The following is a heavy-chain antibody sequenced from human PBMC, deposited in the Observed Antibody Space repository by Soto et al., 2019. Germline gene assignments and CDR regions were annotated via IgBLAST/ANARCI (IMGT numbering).Heavy chain of an antibody. Sequence: GEPLKISCRGSGYSFTDYCIGRMRQMTGKGLEWMGIIYPGDSDTRYSPSFQGQVTISADKSISTAYLQWSSLKASDTAMYYCARSVFWSGYFRSDFDYWGQGTLVTVSS. D-gene: IGHD3-3*01. CDR2: IYPGDSDT. CDR1: GYSFTDYC. V-gene: IGHV5-51*01. J-gene: IGHJ4*02. CDR3: ARSVFWSGYFRSDFDY.